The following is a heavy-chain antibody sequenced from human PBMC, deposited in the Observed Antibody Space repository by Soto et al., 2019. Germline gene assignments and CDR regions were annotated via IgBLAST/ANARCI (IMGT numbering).Heavy chain of an antibody. D-gene: IGHD1-1*01. CDR1: GYTFTSYY. Sequence: ASVKVSCKASGYTFTSYYIQWVRQAPGQGLEWMGIINPSGGSTNYAQKFQGRVTMTRDTSTSTVYMELSSLRSEDTAIYYCSRGYPPRDQLGNLPGAFWGQGTLVTRLL. CDR3: SRGYPPRDQLGNLPGAF. V-gene: IGHV1-46*03. J-gene: IGHJ4*02. CDR2: INPSGGST.